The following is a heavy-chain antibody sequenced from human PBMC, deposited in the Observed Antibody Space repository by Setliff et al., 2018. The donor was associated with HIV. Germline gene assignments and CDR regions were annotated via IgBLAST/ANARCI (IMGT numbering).Heavy chain of an antibody. Sequence: AASVKVSCKASGYTFTTYSIHWVRQAPGQSLEWMGWINVGKGDTKCSQELQDRITLTTDTSANTAYMELSSLRSDDTAVYFCARGALLAVFDFDHWGHGTLVTVSS. V-gene: IGHV1-3*01. CDR3: ARGALLAVFDFDH. CDR2: INVGKGDT. CDR1: GYTFTTYS. D-gene: IGHD2-21*01. J-gene: IGHJ4*01.